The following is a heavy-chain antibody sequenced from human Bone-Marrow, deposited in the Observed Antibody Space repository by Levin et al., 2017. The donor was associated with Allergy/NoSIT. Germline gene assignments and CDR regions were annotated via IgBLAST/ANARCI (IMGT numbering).Heavy chain of an antibody. CDR2: INPSGGST. D-gene: IGHD3-10*02. J-gene: IGHJ4*02. CDR3: ARVTFYDGGYYFDY. V-gene: IGHV1-46*01. Sequence: ASVKVSCKASGYTFTNYYIHWVRQAPGQGLEWMGIINPSGGSTTYAQKFQGRLTMNRDTSTSTVYFELSSLRSEDTAVYYCARVTFYDGGYYFDYWGQGTLVTVSS. CDR1: GYTFTNYY.